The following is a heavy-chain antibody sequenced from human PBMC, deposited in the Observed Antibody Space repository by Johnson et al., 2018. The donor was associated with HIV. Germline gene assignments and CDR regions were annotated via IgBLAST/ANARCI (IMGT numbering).Heavy chain of an antibody. CDR2: ISWNSGSI. V-gene: IGHV3-9*01. J-gene: IGHJ3*02. CDR1: GFTFDDYA. D-gene: IGHD4-17*01. Sequence: VQLVESGGGLVQPGRSLRLSCAASGFTFDDYAMHWVRQAPGKGLEWVSGISWNSGSIGYADSVKGRFTISRDNAKNSLYLQMNSLRAEDTALYYCARRFTDIWGQGTMVTVSS. CDR3: ARRFTDI.